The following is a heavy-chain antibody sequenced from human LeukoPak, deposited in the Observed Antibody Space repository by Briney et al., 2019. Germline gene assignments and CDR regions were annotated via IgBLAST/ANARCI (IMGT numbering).Heavy chain of an antibody. J-gene: IGHJ4*02. CDR3: ARDSIRDGYNSDYFDY. Sequence: PGGSLRLSCAASGFTFNTYGMHWVRQAPAKALEWVAVIWYDGSNEYYADSVKGRFTISRHNSKSTLCLQLNSLRAEDTAVYYCARDSIRDGYNSDYFDYWGQGTLVTVSS. CDR2: IWYDGSNE. D-gene: IGHD5-24*01. CDR1: GFTFNTYG. V-gene: IGHV3-33*01.